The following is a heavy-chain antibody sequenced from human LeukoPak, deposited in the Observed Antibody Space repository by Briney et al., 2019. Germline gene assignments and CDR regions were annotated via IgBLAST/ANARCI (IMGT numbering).Heavy chain of an antibody. J-gene: IGHJ4*02. CDR1: GFTLSSHW. V-gene: IGHV3-7*05. CDR2: IKQDGSEQ. D-gene: IGHD6-19*01. Sequence: SGGSLRLSCVASGFTLSSHWMSWVRQAPGKGLEWVANIKQDGSEQYYVDSVRGRFTISRDNAKNSVYLQMKSLTAGDTAIYYCARESAGGPDYWGQGTLVTVSS. CDR3: ARESAGGPDY.